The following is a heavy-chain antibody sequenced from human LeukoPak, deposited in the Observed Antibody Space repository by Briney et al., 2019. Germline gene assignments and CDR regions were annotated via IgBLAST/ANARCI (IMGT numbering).Heavy chain of an antibody. D-gene: IGHD1-26*01. V-gene: IGHV3-74*01. CDR1: GFTFSSYW. Sequence: PGGSLRLSCAASGFTFSSYWMHWVRQAPGKGLVWVSRINTDGSSTSYADSVKGRFTISRDNAKNTLYLQMNSLRAEDTAVYYCARGRAGAPLVCDCWGQGTLVTVSS. J-gene: IGHJ4*02. CDR3: ARGRAGAPLVCDC. CDR2: INTDGSST.